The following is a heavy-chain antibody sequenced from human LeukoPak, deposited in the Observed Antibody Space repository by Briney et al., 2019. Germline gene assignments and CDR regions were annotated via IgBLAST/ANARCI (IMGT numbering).Heavy chain of an antibody. J-gene: IGHJ4*02. CDR2: IYNTGST. CDR3: ARVITYYDFWSASYPPPSYFDY. V-gene: IGHV4-61*10. CDR1: GDSISSGNYY. Sequence: PSETLSLTCTVSGDSISSGNYYWSWIRQPAGKGLEWIGRIYNTGSTKYNPSLKSRVTISVDTSKNQFSLKLSSVTAADTAVYYCARVITYYDFWSASYPPPSYFDYWGQGTLVTVSS. D-gene: IGHD3-3*01.